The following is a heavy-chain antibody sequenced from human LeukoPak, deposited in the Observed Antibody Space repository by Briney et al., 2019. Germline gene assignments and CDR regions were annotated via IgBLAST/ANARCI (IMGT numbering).Heavy chain of an antibody. Sequence: PSETLSLTCTVSGGSISSYYWSWIRQPPGKGLEWIGYIYYSGSTNYNPSLKSRVTISVDTSKNQFSLKLSSVTAADTAVYYCARDQRTRGMDVWGQVTTVTVSS. V-gene: IGHV4-59*01. CDR1: GGSISSYY. CDR3: ARDQRTRGMDV. D-gene: IGHD1-1*01. J-gene: IGHJ6*02. CDR2: IYYSGST.